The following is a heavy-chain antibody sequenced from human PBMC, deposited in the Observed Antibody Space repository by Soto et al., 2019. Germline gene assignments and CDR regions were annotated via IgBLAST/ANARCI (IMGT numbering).Heavy chain of an antibody. CDR2: IWYDGSNK. V-gene: IGHV3-33*01. CDR1: GFTFSSYG. CDR3: ARMYYDFWSGNTYMPIDY. D-gene: IGHD3-3*01. Sequence: PGGSLRLSCAASGFTFSSYGMHWVRQAPGKGLEWVAVIWYDGSNKYYAGSVKGRFTISRDNSKNTLYLQMNSLRAEDTAVYYCARMYYDFWSGNTYMPIDYWGQGTLVTVSS. J-gene: IGHJ4*02.